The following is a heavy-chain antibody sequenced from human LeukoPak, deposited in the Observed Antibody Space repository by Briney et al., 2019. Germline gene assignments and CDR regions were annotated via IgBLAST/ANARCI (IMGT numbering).Heavy chain of an antibody. CDR1: GFTFSNYW. CDR3: ANLGYCSSTSCYARWFDP. Sequence: PGGSLRLSRVASGFTFSNYWMSWVRQAPGKGLEWVANIKQDGSEKFYVDSVKGRFTISRDNAKNSLYVQMNSLRAEDTAVYYCANLGYCSSTSCYARWFDPWGQGTLVTVSS. CDR2: IKQDGSEK. V-gene: IGHV3-7*03. J-gene: IGHJ5*02. D-gene: IGHD2-2*01.